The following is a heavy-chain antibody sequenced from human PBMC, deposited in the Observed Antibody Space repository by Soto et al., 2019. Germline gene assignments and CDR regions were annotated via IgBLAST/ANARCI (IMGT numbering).Heavy chain of an antibody. CDR1: GFTFSSYS. CDR3: ARDDGATTLDY. CDR2: ISSSSSAI. Sequence: GGSLRLSCAASGFTFSSYSMNWVRQAPGKGLEWVSYISSSSSAIYYADSVKGRFTISRDNAKNSLYLQMNSLRAEDTAVYFCARDDGATTLDYWGQGTLVTVSS. V-gene: IGHV3-48*01. J-gene: IGHJ4*02.